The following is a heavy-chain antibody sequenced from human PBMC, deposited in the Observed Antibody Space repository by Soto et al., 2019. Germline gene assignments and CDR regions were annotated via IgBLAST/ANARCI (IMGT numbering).Heavy chain of an antibody. J-gene: IGHJ5*02. CDR2: ISAYSGNT. CDR1: GYTFTSYG. CDR3: ARRIAAAGTGGDNWFDP. D-gene: IGHD6-13*01. Sequence: ASVKVSCKASGYTFTSYGISWVRQAPGQGLEWMGWISAYSGNTNYAQKLQGRVTMTTDTSTSTAYMELRSLRSDDTAVYYCARRIAAAGTGGDNWFDPWGQGTLVTVSS. V-gene: IGHV1-18*04.